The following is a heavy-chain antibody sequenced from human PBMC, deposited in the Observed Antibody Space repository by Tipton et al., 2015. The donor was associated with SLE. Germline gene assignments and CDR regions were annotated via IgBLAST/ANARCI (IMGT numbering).Heavy chain of an antibody. CDR2: IYYSGNT. J-gene: IGHJ6*03. CDR1: GGSISSSDYY. Sequence: TLSLTCTVSGGSISSSDYYWTWIRQHPGKGLEWIGYIYYSGNTYYNPSLKSRITISVDTSTNQFSLKLNSVTAADTAVYYCARWGSFYYMDVWGKGTTVTVSS. D-gene: IGHD3-16*02. V-gene: IGHV4-31*03. CDR3: ARWGSFYYMDV.